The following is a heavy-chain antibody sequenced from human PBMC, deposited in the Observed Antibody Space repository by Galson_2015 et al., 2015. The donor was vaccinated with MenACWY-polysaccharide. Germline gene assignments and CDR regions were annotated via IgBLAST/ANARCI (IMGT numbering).Heavy chain of an antibody. CDR2: ISWNSGSI. D-gene: IGHD1-1*01. CDR3: AKDAEVTTGAFDI. Sequence: SLRLSCAASGFTFDDYAMHWVRQAPGKGLEWVSGISWNSGSIGYADSVRGRFTISRDNAKNSLYLQMNSLRAEDTALYYCAKDAEVTTGAFDIRGQGTMVTVSS. V-gene: IGHV3-9*01. CDR1: GFTFDDYA. J-gene: IGHJ3*02.